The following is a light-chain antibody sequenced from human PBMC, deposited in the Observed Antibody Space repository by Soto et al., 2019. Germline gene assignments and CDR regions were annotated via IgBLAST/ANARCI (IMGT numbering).Light chain of an antibody. Sequence: VQLTLSPAALSVQVGDRVTLTYLASQSISSYLNWYQQKPGKAPKFLIYAASSLQSGVPSRFSGSGSGTDFTLTISILEPEDFAVYYCQQYGSSPWTFGQGTMVDIK. CDR3: QQYGSSPWT. V-gene: IGKV1-39*01. CDR1: QSISSY. CDR2: AAS. J-gene: IGKJ1*01.